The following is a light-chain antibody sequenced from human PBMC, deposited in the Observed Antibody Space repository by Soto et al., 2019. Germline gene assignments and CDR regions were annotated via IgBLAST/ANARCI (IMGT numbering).Light chain of an antibody. V-gene: IGKV3D-15*01. CDR2: DAS. J-gene: IGKJ1*01. CDR1: QSVSCS. Sequence: EIGMTQSPATLFVSAGERATLSCRSSQSVSCSVAWYQPKPGEAPRLLIYDASTRAAGIPVRFSGRWSGTEFSLTTSMLQSEVLAVYACQHYSTSPAFGQGTKVESK. CDR3: QHYSTSPA.